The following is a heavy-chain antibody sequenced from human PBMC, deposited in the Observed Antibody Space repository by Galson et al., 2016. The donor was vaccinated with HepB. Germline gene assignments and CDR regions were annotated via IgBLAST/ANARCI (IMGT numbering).Heavy chain of an antibody. D-gene: IGHD3-3*01. J-gene: IGHJ6*02. V-gene: IGHV1-18*01. CDR2: ISGYKDNT. CDR3: ASLGFWSGSYYYGMDV. Sequence: SVKVSCKASNYTFISYGITWVRQAPGQGLEWMGWISGYKDNTDYAQKFQGRLIMTTDTSTSTAYMDLSSLRSEDTAVYYCASLGFWSGSYYYGMDVWGQGTTVTVSS. CDR1: NYTFISYG.